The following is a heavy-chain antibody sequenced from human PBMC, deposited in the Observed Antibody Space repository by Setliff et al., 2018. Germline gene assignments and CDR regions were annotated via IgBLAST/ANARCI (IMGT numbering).Heavy chain of an antibody. V-gene: IGHV1-2*02. J-gene: IGHJ6*02. CDR3: ARGPRITIFGVVSLSLYGMDV. CDR2: IIPIFGTA. Sequence: GASVKVSCKASGYTFTGYYMHWVRQAPGQGLEWMGGIIPIFGTANYAQKFQGRVTMTRDTSISTAYMELSRLRSDDTAVYYCARGPRITIFGVVSLSLYGMDVWGQGTTVTVSS. D-gene: IGHD3-3*01. CDR1: GYTFTGYY.